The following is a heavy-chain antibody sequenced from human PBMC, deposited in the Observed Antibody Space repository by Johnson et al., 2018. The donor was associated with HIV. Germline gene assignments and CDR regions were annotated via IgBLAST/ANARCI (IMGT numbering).Heavy chain of an antibody. CDR3: ARGGADHDVFDM. J-gene: IGHJ3*02. CDR2: IKSKTDGGTT. D-gene: IGHD1-26*01. Sequence: VQLVESGGGLVKPGGSLRLSCAASGFTFSNAWMSWVRQAPGKGLEWVGRIKSKTDGGTTDYAAPVKGRFTISRDDSKNTLYPQMNSLKTEDTAVYYCARGGADHDVFDMWGQGTMVTVSS. V-gene: IGHV3-15*01. CDR1: GFTFSNAW.